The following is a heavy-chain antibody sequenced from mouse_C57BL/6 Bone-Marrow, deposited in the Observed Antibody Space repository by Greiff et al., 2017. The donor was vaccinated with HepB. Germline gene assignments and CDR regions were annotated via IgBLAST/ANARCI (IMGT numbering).Heavy chain of an antibody. CDR2: IDPENGDT. CDR3: TSMITDYFDY. Sequence: VQLQQSGAELVRPGASVKLSCKASGFNIKDDYMHWVKQRPEQGLEWIGWIDPENGDTEYASKFQGKATITADTSSNTAYLQLSSLTSEDTAVYYCTSMITDYFDYWGQGTTLTVSS. D-gene: IGHD2-4*01. CDR1: GFNIKDDY. V-gene: IGHV14-4*01. J-gene: IGHJ2*01.